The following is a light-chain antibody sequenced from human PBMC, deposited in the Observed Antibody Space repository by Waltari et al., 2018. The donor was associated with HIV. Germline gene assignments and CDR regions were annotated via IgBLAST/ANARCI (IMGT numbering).Light chain of an antibody. CDR1: SLRSYY. CDR3: NSRDSSGNHVV. V-gene: IGLV3-19*01. CDR2: GKN. J-gene: IGLJ2*01. Sequence: SSELTQDPAVSVALGQTVRITCQGDSLRSYYASWYQQKPGQAPILVIYGKNKRPSGIPDRFSGSDSGTTASLTITGAQAEDEADYYCNSRDSSGNHVVFGGGTKLTVL.